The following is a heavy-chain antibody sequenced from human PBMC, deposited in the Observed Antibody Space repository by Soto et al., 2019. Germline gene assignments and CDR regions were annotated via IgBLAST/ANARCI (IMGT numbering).Heavy chain of an antibody. V-gene: IGHV3-23*01. CDR3: AKGRGYSSGYGFDY. D-gene: IGHD5-18*01. J-gene: IGHJ4*02. CDR2: ISGSGDST. Sequence: EVQLLESGGGLVQPGGSLRLSCAASGFTFSSYAMSWVRQAPGKGLEWVSAISGSGDSTYYADSVKGRFTISRDNSKNTLYLQMSSLRAEDTAVYYCAKGRGYSSGYGFDYWGQGTLVTVSS. CDR1: GFTFSSYA.